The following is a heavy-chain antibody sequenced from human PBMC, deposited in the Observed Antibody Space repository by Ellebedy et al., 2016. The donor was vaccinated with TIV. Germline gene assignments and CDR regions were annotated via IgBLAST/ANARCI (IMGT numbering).Heavy chain of an antibody. CDR1: GFTFSSYW. D-gene: IGHD1-26*01. J-gene: IGHJ6*03. CDR3: ARDATFPGSYYYYYKDV. V-gene: IGHV3-21*01. CDR2: ISSSSSYI. Sequence: GGSLRLSXAASGFTFSSYWMSWVRQAPGKGLEWVSSISSSSSYIYYADSVKGRFTISRDNAKNSLYLQMNSLRAEDTAVYYCARDATFPGSYYYYYKDVWGKGTTVTVSS.